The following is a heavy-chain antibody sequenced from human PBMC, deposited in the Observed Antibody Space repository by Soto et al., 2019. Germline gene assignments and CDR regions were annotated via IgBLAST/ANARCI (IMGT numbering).Heavy chain of an antibody. CDR3: ARERQLGPSSGRLDF. J-gene: IGHJ4*02. CDR2: ISFSGAT. V-gene: IGHV4-59*12. Sequence: SETLSLTCTVSGVSITSYFWSWIRPTPGKGLDWIGSISFSGATYSNPSLKGRAALSVDTSNNQFSLQLRSVTAADTAVYYCARERQLGPSSGRLDFWGLGTLVTVSS. D-gene: IGHD6-6*01. CDR1: GVSITSYF.